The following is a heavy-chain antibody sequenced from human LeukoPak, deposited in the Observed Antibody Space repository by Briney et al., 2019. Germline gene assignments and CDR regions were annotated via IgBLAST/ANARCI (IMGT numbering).Heavy chain of an antibody. D-gene: IGHD6-19*01. CDR1: GGTFSSYA. Sequence: ASVKVSCKASGGTFSSYAISWVRQAPGQGLEWMGRIIPILGIANYAQKFQGRVTITADKSTSTAYMELSSLRSEDTAVYYCAVSSGWGGIFDYWGQGTLVTVSS. CDR2: IIPILGIA. CDR3: AVSSGWGGIFDY. J-gene: IGHJ4*02. V-gene: IGHV1-69*04.